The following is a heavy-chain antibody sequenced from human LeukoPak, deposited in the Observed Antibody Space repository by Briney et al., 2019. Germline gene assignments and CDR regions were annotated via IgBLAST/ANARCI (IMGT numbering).Heavy chain of an antibody. CDR3: ARVAGIAVAAPFAY. D-gene: IGHD6-19*01. V-gene: IGHV1-18*01. CDR1: GYTFTSYG. Sequence: ASVKVSCKASGYTFTSYGISWVRQAPGQGLEWMGWISAYNGNTNYAQKLQGRVTMTTDTSTSTAYMELRSLRSDDTAVYYCARVAGIAVAAPFAYWGQGPLVTVSS. J-gene: IGHJ4*02. CDR2: ISAYNGNT.